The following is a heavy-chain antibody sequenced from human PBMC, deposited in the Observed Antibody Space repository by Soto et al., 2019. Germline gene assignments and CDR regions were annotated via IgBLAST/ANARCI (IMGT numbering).Heavy chain of an antibody. V-gene: IGHV3-30-3*01. J-gene: IGHJ6*02. CDR2: ISYDGGNK. Sequence: QVQMVESGGGVVQPGRSLRLSCAASGFTFSSYAMHWVRQAPGKGLEWVAVISYDGGNKYYADSVKGRFTISRDNSKNTLYLQMNSLRAEDTAMYYCARVGGGFFTIFGYGMDVWGQGTTVTVSS. D-gene: IGHD3-3*01. CDR3: ARVGGGFFTIFGYGMDV. CDR1: GFTFSSYA.